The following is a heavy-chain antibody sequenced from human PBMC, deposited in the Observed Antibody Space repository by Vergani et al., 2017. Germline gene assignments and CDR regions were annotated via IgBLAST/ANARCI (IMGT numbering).Heavy chain of an antibody. CDR2: ISSSSSYI. V-gene: IGHV3-21*01. D-gene: IGHD3-3*01. J-gene: IGHJ6*03. CDR1: GFTFSSYS. Sequence: EVQLVESGGGLVKPGGSLRLSCAASGFTFSSYSMNWVRQAPGKGLEWVSSISSSSSYIYNADSVKGRFTISRDNAKNSLYLQMNSLRAEDTAVYYCAREAPLRNYDFWSGYYARDPNYYYYYYMDVWGKGTTVTVSS. CDR3: AREAPLRNYDFWSGYYARDPNYYYYYYMDV.